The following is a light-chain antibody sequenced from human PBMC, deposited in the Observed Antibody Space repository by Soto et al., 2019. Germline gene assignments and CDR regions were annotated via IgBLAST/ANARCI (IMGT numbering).Light chain of an antibody. Sequence: QSALTQPRSVSGSPGQSVTISCTGTSSDVGGYNYVSWYQQHPGKAPKLMIYDVSKRPSGVPDRFSGSKSGNTASLTISGHQAEDEADYYCCSYAGSYTFYVFGTGTKLTVL. CDR3: CSYAGSYTFYV. J-gene: IGLJ1*01. V-gene: IGLV2-11*01. CDR2: DVS. CDR1: SSDVGGYNY.